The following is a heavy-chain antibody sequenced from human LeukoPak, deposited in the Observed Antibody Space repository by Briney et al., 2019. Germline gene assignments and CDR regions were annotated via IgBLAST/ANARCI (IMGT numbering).Heavy chain of an antibody. D-gene: IGHD3-9*01. J-gene: IGHJ4*02. CDR2: IYYSGYT. V-gene: IGHV4-59*12. CDR3: ARERLRDYDILTGYYISPHFDY. CDR1: GGSISSYY. Sequence: RASETLSLTCTVSGGSISSYYWSWIRQPPGKGLEWIGCIYYSGYTNYKSSLKSRVTISVDTSKNQFSLKLSPVTAADTAVYYCARERLRDYDILTGYYISPHFDYWGQGTLVTVSS.